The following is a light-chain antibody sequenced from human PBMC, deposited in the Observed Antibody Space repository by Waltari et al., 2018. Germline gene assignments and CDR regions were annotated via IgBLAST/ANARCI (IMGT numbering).Light chain of an antibody. CDR3: QVYGSSPRNT. CDR1: QSVSIDY. CDR2: GAS. V-gene: IGKV3-20*01. J-gene: IGKJ4*01. Sequence: EIVLTQSPGTLSLSPGQRATLSCRASQSVSIDYLAWYQQKPGQAPRLLIYGASNMATGITDRFSGSGSGTDFTLTISRLEPEDFAVYYCQVYGSSPRNTFGGGTKVEIK.